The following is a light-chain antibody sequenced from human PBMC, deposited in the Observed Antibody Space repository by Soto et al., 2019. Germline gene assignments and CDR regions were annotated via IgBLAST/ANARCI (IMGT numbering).Light chain of an antibody. CDR3: SAYAGSSAPVL. V-gene: IGLV2-14*01. CDR1: TSDFGGSKY. J-gene: IGLJ2*01. Sequence: QLVLTQPASVSGSPGQSITISCTGATSDFGGSKYVSWYQHHPGKAPKLMIYEVSNRPSGVSNRFSGSKSGNTASLTISGLPAGDEAAYYCSAYAGSSAPVLFGGGTKLTVL. CDR2: EVS.